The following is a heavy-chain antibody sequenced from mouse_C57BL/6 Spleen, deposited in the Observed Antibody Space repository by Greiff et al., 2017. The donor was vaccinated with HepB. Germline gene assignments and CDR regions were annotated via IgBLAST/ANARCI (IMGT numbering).Heavy chain of an antibody. D-gene: IGHD2-2*01. CDR3: ARWDYGDDDYAMDY. V-gene: IGHV1-42*01. Sequence: VQLQQSGPELVKPGASVKISCKASGYSFTGYYMNWVKQSPEKSLEWIGEINPSTGGTTYNQKFKAKATLTVDKSSSTAYMQLKSLTSEDSAVYYCARWDYGDDDYAMDYWGQGTSVTVSS. J-gene: IGHJ4*01. CDR2: INPSTGGT. CDR1: GYSFTGYY.